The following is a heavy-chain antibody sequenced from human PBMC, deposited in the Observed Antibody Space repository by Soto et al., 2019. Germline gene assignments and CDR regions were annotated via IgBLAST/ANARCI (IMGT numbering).Heavy chain of an antibody. D-gene: IGHD6-13*01. CDR3: ARDRAAGTTTISENWFDP. V-gene: IGHV1-18*04. Sequence: ASVKVSCKASGYTFTSYGISWVRQAPGQGLEWMGWISAYNGNTNYAQKLQGRVTMTTDTSTSTAYMELRSLRSDDTAVYYCARDRAAGTTTISENWFDPWGQGTLVTVSS. CDR2: ISAYNGNT. CDR1: GYTFTSYG. J-gene: IGHJ5*02.